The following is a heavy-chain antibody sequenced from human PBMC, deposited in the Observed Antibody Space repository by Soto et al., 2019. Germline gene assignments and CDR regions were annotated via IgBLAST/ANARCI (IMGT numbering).Heavy chain of an antibody. D-gene: IGHD2-15*01. V-gene: IGHV3-30*04. CDR3: VRDTAYCSGGTCYSSHDMDV. Sequence: GGSLRLSCAASGFTFSSYAMHWVRQAPGKGLEWVAVISYDGRNKYYADSVKGRFTISRDNSKNTLYLEMNSLRVEDTAVYHCVRDTAYCSGGTCYSSHDMDVWGQGTTVTVSS. CDR2: ISYDGRNK. CDR1: GFTFSSYA. J-gene: IGHJ6*02.